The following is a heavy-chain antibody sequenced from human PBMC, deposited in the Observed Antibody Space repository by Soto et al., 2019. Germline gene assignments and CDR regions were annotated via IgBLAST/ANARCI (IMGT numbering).Heavy chain of an antibody. CDR2: INPGGGRT. V-gene: IGHV1-46*02. J-gene: IGHJ6*02. Sequence: QVHLVQSGAEVKKPGASMKVSCKASGYSFNSFYVHWVRQAPGQGLEWLGLINPGGGRTTYAQKFQGRVTVTRDTSTSTVYMELSSLRSEDTAVYYCARDMHPTTPYYYYCGIDVWGQGTTVTVSS. CDR1: GYSFNSFY. D-gene: IGHD1-26*01. CDR3: ARDMHPTTPYYYYCGIDV.